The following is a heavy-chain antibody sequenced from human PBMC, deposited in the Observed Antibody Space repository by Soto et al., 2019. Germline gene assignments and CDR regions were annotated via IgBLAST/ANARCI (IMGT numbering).Heavy chain of an antibody. CDR1: GFTFSSYS. CDR2: ISSSSSTI. CDR3: ALHRYNWNDSRIYYYYYGMDV. D-gene: IGHD1-1*01. Sequence: EVQLVESGGGLVQPGGSLRLSCAASGFTFSSYSMNWVRQAPGKGLEWVSYISSSSSTIYYADSVKGRFTISRDNAKNSLYLQMNSLRDEDTAVYYCALHRYNWNDSRIYYYYYGMDVWGQGTTVTVSS. V-gene: IGHV3-48*02. J-gene: IGHJ6*02.